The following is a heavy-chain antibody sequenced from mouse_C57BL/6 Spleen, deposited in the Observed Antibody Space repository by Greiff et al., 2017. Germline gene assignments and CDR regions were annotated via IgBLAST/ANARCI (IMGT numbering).Heavy chain of an antibody. V-gene: IGHV1-76*01. CDR1: GYTFTDYY. CDR3: ATEGDYGSSPFDY. CDR2: IYPGNGNT. Sequence: QVQLQQSGAELVRPGASVKLSCKASGYTFTDYYINWVKQRPGQGLEWIARIYPGNGNTYYNEKFKGKATLTAEKSSSTAYMQLSSLTSEDSAVYFCATEGDYGSSPFDYWGQGTTLTVSS. D-gene: IGHD1-1*01. J-gene: IGHJ2*01.